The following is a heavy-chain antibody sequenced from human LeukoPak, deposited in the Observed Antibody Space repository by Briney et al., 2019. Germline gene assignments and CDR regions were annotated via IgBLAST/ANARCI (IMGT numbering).Heavy chain of an antibody. CDR3: ARDWRRGYSYGLLEFDY. Sequence: GGSLRLSCAASGFTFSSYGMHWVRQAPGKGLEWVAVISYDGSNKYYADSVKGRFTISRDNAKNSLYLQMNSLRAEDTAVYYCARDWRRGYSYGLLEFDYWGQGTLVTVSS. CDR2: ISYDGSNK. V-gene: IGHV3-30*03. J-gene: IGHJ4*02. CDR1: GFTFSSYG. D-gene: IGHD5-18*01.